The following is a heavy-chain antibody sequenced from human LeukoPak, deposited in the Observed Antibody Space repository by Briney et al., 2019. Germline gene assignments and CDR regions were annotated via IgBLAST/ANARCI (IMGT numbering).Heavy chain of an antibody. D-gene: IGHD5-12*01. Sequence: ASETLSLTCTVSGGSISSDDYYWCWIRQPPGKGLEWIGHITYSGSTDYSPSLRSRVTMSVDTSKNQFSLKLNSVTAAETAMYFCARGGVGGYDYFDSWGQGTLVAVSS. V-gene: IGHV4-30-4*01. CDR1: GGSISSDDYY. J-gene: IGHJ4*02. CDR3: ARGGVGGYDYFDS. CDR2: ITYSGST.